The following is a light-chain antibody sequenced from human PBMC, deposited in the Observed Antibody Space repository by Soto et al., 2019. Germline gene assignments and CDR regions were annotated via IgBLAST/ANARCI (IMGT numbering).Light chain of an antibody. CDR2: GTS. V-gene: IGKV3-20*01. CDR1: QSVSSNY. CDR3: QQYGNSPIT. Sequence: ELVLTQSPGTLSLSPGARATLSCRPSQSVSSNYLAWYQQKPGQAPRLLIYGTSSRATGIPDRFSCSGSGTDFTLTISRLDPEDFAVYYCQQYGNSPITFGQGTRLEIK. J-gene: IGKJ5*01.